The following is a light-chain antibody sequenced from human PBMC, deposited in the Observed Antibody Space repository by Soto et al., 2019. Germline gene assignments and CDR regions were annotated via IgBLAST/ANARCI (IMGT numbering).Light chain of an antibody. CDR3: LQHKTFPRT. CDR2: PAP. Sequence: IQMTQSPSAMSASVGDRVTITCRASQEISNSLAWLQQRPGKVPKRLIYPAPSLQSGVPSRFSGSRSGTEFTLTISSLQREDFATYYCLQHKTFPRTFGQGTKVEIK. V-gene: IGKV1-17*03. J-gene: IGKJ1*01. CDR1: QEISNS.